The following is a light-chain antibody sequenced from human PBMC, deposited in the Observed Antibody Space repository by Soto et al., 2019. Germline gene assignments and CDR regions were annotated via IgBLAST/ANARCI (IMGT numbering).Light chain of an antibody. J-gene: IGLJ1*01. CDR3: CSYVSTYTYV. CDR2: DVT. Sequence: QSALTQPRSVSGSPGQSVTISCTGTGSDVGGYNYVSWYQQHPGKAPKLMIFDVTTRPPGVPDRFSGSKSGNTASLTISGLQAEDEADYYCCSYVSTYTYVFGTGTKVTVL. V-gene: IGLV2-11*01. CDR1: GSDVGGYNY.